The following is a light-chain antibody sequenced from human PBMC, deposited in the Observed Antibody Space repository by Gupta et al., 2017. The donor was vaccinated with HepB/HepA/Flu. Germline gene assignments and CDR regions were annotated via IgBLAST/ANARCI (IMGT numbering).Light chain of an antibody. CDR1: QSVSSN. V-gene: IGKV3-15*01. CDR3: QHEHNCPML. J-gene: IGKJ5*01. CDR2: ATS. Sequence: IVIPQSPATLSVSPGERATLSCRASQSVSSNSAWYQQKPGQAPRLLIYATSTRATGIPARFSGSGSGTEFTLTISSLQSEDFAVYFCQHEHNCPMLFGQGTLLDIK.